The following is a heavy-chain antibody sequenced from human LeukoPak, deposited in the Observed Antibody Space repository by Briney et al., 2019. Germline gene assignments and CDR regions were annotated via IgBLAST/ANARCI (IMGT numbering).Heavy chain of an antibody. CDR2: ISAYNGNT. J-gene: IGHJ4*02. CDR3: ARWGVGSGIVVVPAAIEGDY. D-gene: IGHD2-2*02. V-gene: IGHV1-18*01. Sequence: ASVKVSCKASGYTFTSYGISWVRQAPGQGLGWMGWISAYNGNTNYAQKLQGRVTMTTDTSTSTAYMELRSLRSDDTAVYYCARWGVGSGIVVVPAAIEGDYWGQGTLVTVSS. CDR1: GYTFTSYG.